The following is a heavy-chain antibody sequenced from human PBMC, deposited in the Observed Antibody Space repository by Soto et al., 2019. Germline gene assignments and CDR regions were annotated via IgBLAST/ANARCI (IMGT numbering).Heavy chain of an antibody. Sequence: EVQLVESGGGLVQPGGSLRLSCAASGFGFSNYEMNWVRQAPGKGLEWVSYINSSGGATMYADSVKGRFTISRDNAKDSLYLQMNSLRVEDTAVYYCARGDCKTSCYIGFWGQGALVTVSS. J-gene: IGHJ4*02. CDR3: ARGDCKTSCYIGF. D-gene: IGHD2-2*02. CDR2: INSSGGAT. CDR1: GFGFSNYE. V-gene: IGHV3-48*03.